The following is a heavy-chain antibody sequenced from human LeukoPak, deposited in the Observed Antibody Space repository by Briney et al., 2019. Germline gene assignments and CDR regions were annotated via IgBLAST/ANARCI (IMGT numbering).Heavy chain of an antibody. CDR1: GFTFSSYA. D-gene: IGHD3-22*01. V-gene: IGHV3-23*01. CDR3: AKDPQAWLPKYYFDY. CDR2: ISGSGGST. J-gene: IGHJ4*02. Sequence: GGSLRLSCAASGFTFSSYAMSWVRQAPGKGLEWVSAISGSGGSTYYADSVKGRFTISRDDSKNTLYLQMNSLRAEDTAVYYCAKDPQAWLPKYYFDYWGQGTLVTVSS.